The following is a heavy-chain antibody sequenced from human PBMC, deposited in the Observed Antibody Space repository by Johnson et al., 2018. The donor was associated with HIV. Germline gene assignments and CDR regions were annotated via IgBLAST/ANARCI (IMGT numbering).Heavy chain of an antibody. J-gene: IGHJ3*02. CDR2: ISYDGSNQ. CDR1: GFTFSCYA. D-gene: IGHD3-3*01. Sequence: QVQLVESGGGVVQPGRSLRLSCAASGFTFSCYAMHWVRQAPGKGLEWVAVISYDGSNQYYADSVKGRFTISRDNSKNTVFLQMNSLRPEDTAMYYCAAYYDFWSGSYTSGFDIWGQGTMVTVSS. V-gene: IGHV3-30*04. CDR3: AAYYDFWSGSYTSGFDI.